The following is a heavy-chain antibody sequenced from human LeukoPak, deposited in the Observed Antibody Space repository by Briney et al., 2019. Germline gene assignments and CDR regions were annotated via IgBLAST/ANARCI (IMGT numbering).Heavy chain of an antibody. D-gene: IGHD3-16*01. V-gene: IGHV3-48*02. CDR1: GFTFSSYS. J-gene: IGHJ3*02. CDR2: ISSSSSTI. CDR3: ARPGGLPIYDYTDRWAFDI. Sequence: GGSLRLSCAASGFTFSSYSMNWVRRAPGKGLEWVSYISSSSSTIYYADPVKGRFTISRDNAKNSLYLQMNSLRDEDTAVYYCARPGGLPIYDYTDRWAFDIWGQGTMVTVSS.